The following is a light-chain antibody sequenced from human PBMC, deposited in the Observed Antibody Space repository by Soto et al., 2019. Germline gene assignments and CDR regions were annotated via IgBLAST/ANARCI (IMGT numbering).Light chain of an antibody. CDR1: QSISSY. CDR2: AAS. J-gene: IGKJ5*01. CDR3: QQSYSTPPIT. V-gene: IGKV1-39*01. Sequence: DIQMTQSPSSLSASVVDRFTITFLASQSISSYLNWYQQKPGKAPKPLIYAASSLQSGVPSRFSGSGSGTDFTLTISSLQPEDFATYYCQQSYSTPPITFGQGTRLENK.